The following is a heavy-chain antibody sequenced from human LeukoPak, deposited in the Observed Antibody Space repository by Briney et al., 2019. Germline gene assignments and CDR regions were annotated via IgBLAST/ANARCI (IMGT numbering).Heavy chain of an antibody. V-gene: IGHV1-2*02. J-gene: IGHJ5*02. CDR3: ARLDYDILTGYYIGWFDP. D-gene: IGHD3-9*01. Sequence: GASVQVSCKASGYTFTGYYMHWVRQAPGQGLAWVGWINPNSGGTNYAQKFQGRVTMTRDTSISTAYMELSRLRADDTAVYYCARLDYDILTGYYIGWFDPWGQGTLVTVSS. CDR2: INPNSGGT. CDR1: GYTFTGYY.